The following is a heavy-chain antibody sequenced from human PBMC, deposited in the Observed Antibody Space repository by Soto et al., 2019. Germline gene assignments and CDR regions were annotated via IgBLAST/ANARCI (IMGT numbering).Heavy chain of an antibody. V-gene: IGHV3-23*05. J-gene: IGHJ4*02. CDR3: AKEMGQRLPFEL. D-gene: IGHD2-15*01. CDR1: GVTFSSFG. CDR2: ISNDGTTT. Sequence: GGSLRLSCAASGVTFSSFGMNWVRQAPGKGLEWVSAISNDGTTTYYTDSVKGRFTISRDNSKNLLYLQMDSLRAEDTAEYYCAKEMGQRLPFELWGQGTLVTVSS.